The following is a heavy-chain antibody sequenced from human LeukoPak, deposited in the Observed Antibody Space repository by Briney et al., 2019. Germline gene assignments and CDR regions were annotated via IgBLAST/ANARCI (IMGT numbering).Heavy chain of an antibody. CDR3: ASVLRYFDWVPRV. J-gene: IGHJ4*02. Sequence: SETLSLTCTASGGSISSYYWSWIRQPAGKGLEWIGEINHSGSTNYNPSLKSRVTISVDTSKNQFSLKLSSVTAADTAVYYCASVLRYFDWVPRVWGQGTLVTVSS. D-gene: IGHD3-9*01. V-gene: IGHV4-34*01. CDR2: INHSGST. CDR1: GGSISSYY.